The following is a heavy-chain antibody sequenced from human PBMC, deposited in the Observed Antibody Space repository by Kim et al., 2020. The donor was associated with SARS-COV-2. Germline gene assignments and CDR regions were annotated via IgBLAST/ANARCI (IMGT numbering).Heavy chain of an antibody. V-gene: IGHV1-18*04. J-gene: IGHJ6*02. D-gene: IGHD6-19*01. Sequence: ASVKVSCKASGYTFTSYGISWVRQAPGQGLEWIGWTSVYNGNTNYAQKFQGRVTMTTDTSTSTAYMELRSLRSDDTAVYYCARAGIAVAVGGMDVWGQGTTVTVSS. CDR1: GYTFTSYG. CDR3: ARAGIAVAVGGMDV. CDR2: TSVYNGNT.